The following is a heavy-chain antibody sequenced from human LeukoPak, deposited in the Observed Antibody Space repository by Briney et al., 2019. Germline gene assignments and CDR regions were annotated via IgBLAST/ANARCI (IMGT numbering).Heavy chain of an antibody. CDR2: IYYSGST. Sequence: PSETLSLTCTVSGGSISSGGYYWSWIRQHPGKGLELIGYIYYSGSTYYNPSLKSRVTISVDTSKNQFSLKLSSVTAADTAVYYCARNSYSYGRYDAFDIWGQGTMVTVSS. J-gene: IGHJ3*02. V-gene: IGHV4-31*03. D-gene: IGHD5-18*01. CDR1: GGSISSGGYY. CDR3: ARNSYSYGRYDAFDI.